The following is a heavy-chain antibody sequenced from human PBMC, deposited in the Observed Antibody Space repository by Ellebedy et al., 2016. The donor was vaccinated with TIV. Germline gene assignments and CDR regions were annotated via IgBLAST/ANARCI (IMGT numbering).Heavy chain of an antibody. J-gene: IGHJ6*03. CDR3: ARVRISLVPAAIWGYYYYYMDV. CDR2: INPNSGGT. Sequence: ASVKVSXKASGYTFTGYYMHWVRQAPGQGLEWMGWINPNSGGTNYAQKFQGRVTMTRDTSISTAYMELSRLRSDDTAVYYCARVRISLVPAAIWGYYYYYMDVWGKGTTVTVSS. V-gene: IGHV1-2*02. D-gene: IGHD2-2*01. CDR1: GYTFTGYY.